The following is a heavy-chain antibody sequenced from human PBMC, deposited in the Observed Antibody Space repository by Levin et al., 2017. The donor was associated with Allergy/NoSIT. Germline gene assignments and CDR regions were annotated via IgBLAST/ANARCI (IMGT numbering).Heavy chain of an antibody. CDR2: IYPGDSAT. Sequence: GESLKISCKAYGYSFSTYWIGWVRQPPGKGLEWMGIIYPGDSATRYGPSFQGHVTFSVDKSISTSYLQCSSLTASDTAMYYCAKLRRIALRNDAFDIWGQGKMVTVAS. V-gene: IGHV5-51*01. J-gene: IGHJ3*02. D-gene: IGHD4-17*01. CDR3: AKLRRIALRNDAFDI. CDR1: GYSFSTYW.